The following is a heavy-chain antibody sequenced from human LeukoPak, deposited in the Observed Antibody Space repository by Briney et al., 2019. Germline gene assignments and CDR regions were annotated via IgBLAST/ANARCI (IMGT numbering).Heavy chain of an antibody. D-gene: IGHD6-6*01. V-gene: IGHV3-74*01. Sequence: PGGSLRLSCAASGFTFSSYWMHWVRQAPGKGLVWVSRINSDGSSTIYADSVKGRFTISRDNAKNTLYLQMNSLRAEDTAVYYCGDSEKYSSSSVDYWGQGTLVTVSS. J-gene: IGHJ4*02. CDR1: GFTFSSYW. CDR3: GDSEKYSSSSVDY. CDR2: INSDGSST.